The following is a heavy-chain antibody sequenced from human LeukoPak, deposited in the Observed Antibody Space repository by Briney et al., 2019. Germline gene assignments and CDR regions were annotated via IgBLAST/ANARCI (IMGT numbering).Heavy chain of an antibody. J-gene: IGHJ4*02. CDR1: GFTFNFYA. CDR3: ARSFYDILIGYYQYFDY. D-gene: IGHD3-9*01. CDR2: IYRDGSS. V-gene: IGHV3-66*01. Sequence: GGSLRLSCAASGFTFNFYAMSWVRQAPGKGLEWVSVIYRDGSSYYAESVKGRFTISRDNSKNTLYIQMNSLRAEDTAVYYYARSFYDILIGYYQYFDYWGQGTLVTVSS.